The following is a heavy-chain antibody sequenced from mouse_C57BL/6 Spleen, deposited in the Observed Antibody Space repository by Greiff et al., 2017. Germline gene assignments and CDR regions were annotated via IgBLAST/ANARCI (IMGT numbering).Heavy chain of an antibody. CDR2: ISSGGDYI. Sequence: EVKVEESGAGLVKPGGSLKLSCAASGFTFSSYAMSWVRQTPEKRLEWVAYISSGGDYIYYADTVKGRFTISRDNARNTLYLQMSSLKSEDAAMYYCTRTYPLYARDYWGQGTSVTVSS. J-gene: IGHJ4*01. CDR3: TRTYPLYARDY. V-gene: IGHV5-9-1*02. D-gene: IGHD5-1*01. CDR1: GFTFSSYA.